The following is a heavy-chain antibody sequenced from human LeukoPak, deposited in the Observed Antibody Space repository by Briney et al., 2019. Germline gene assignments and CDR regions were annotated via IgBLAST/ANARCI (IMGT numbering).Heavy chain of an antibody. CDR2: IYTSGST. D-gene: IGHD3-3*01. V-gene: IGHV4-61*02. CDR1: GGSISSGAHY. J-gene: IGHJ4*02. CDR3: ARDVYDFWSGYYD. Sequence: SETLSLTCTVSGGSISSGAHYYNWIRQPAGKGLEWIGRIYTSGSTNYSPSPKSRLTISVDTSKNQFSLKLSSVTAADTAVYYCARDVYDFWSGYYDWGPGTLVTVSS.